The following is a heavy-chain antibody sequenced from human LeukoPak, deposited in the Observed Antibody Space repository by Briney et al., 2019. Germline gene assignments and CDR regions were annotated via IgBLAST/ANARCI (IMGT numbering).Heavy chain of an antibody. CDR1: GYTFTGYY. CDR3: ARNVAITGTCDY. CDR2: INPNSGGT. J-gene: IGHJ4*02. V-gene: IGHV1-2*02. Sequence: ASVKVSCKASGYTFTGYYMHWVRQAPGQGLEWMGWINPNSGGTNYAEKFQGRVTMTRDTSISTAYMELNRLRSDDTAVYYCARNVAITGTCDYWGQGTLVTVSS. D-gene: IGHD2-8*02.